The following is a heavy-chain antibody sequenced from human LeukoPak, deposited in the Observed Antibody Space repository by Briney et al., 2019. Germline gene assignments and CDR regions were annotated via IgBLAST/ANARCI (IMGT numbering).Heavy chain of an antibody. Sequence: GASVTVSFKASGGTFSSYAISWVRQAPGQGLEWMGGIIPILGTANYAQKFQGRVTITADKSTSTAYMELSSLRSEDTAVYYCARDTTRNNYYYYYYMDVWGKGTTVTVSS. J-gene: IGHJ6*03. CDR2: IIPILGTA. CDR1: GGTFSSYA. V-gene: IGHV1-69*10. D-gene: IGHD1-14*01. CDR3: ARDTTRNNYYYYYYMDV.